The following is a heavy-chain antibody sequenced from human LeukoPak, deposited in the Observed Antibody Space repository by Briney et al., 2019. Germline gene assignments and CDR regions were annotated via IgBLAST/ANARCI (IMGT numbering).Heavy chain of an antibody. D-gene: IGHD3-9*01. J-gene: IGHJ5*02. CDR2: INPNSGGT. CDR1: GYTFTRYY. Sequence: ASVKVSCKASGYTFTRYYMHWVRQPPGQGLEWMGWINPNSGGTNYAQKPQGRVTMTRDTSISTAYMELSRLRSDDTAVYYCARDSMDYDILTGYYNGWFDPWGQGTLVTVSS. CDR3: ARDSMDYDILTGYYNGWFDP. V-gene: IGHV1-2*02.